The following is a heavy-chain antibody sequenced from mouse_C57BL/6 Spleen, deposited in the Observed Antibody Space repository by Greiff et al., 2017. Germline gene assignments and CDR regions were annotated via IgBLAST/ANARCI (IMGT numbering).Heavy chain of an antibody. CDR3: ARRKDGLDY. V-gene: IGHV5-17*01. CDR1: GFTFSDYG. Sequence: EVQRVESGGGLVKPGGSLKLSCAASGFTFSDYGMHWVRQAPEKGLEWVAYISSGSSTIYYADTVKGRFTISRDNAKHSLFLQMNSLRSEDTDMYYCARRKDGLDYWGQGTTLTVSS. CDR2: ISSGSSTI. J-gene: IGHJ2*01. D-gene: IGHD2-3*01.